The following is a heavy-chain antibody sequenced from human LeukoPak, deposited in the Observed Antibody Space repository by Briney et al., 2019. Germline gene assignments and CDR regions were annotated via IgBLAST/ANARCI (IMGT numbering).Heavy chain of an antibody. J-gene: IGHJ4*02. D-gene: IGHD2-2*01. CDR1: GDSFSYFY. CDR2: IYYSGST. CDR3: ARVKRKYQVLKPLHETPSHYFDY. V-gene: IGHV4-39*07. Sequence: SETLSLTCTVSGDSFSYFYWSWIRQPPGKGLEWIGSIYYSGSTYYNPSLKSRVTISVDSSKNQFSLKLSSVTAADTAMYYCARVKRKYQVLKPLHETPSHYFDYWGQGTLVTVSS.